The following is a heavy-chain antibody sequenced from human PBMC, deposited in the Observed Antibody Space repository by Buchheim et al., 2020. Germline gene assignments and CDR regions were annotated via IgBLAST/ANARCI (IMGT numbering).Heavy chain of an antibody. CDR2: FYYREAT. CDR3: ARVPILSAAGLYIDV. D-gene: IGHD6-13*01. J-gene: IGHJ4*02. CDR1: DDSIRSYY. Sequence: VQLQQSGPGLVKPSETLSLICSVSDDSIRSYYWTWIRQPPGKGLEWIGYFYYREATSYNPSLKSRVTISVDTAKNQVSLNLSSVTAADTAVYYCARVPILSAAGLYIDVWGQGT. V-gene: IGHV4-59*01.